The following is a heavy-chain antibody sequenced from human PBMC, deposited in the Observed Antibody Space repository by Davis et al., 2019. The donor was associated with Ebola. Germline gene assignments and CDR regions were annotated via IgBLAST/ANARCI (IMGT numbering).Heavy chain of an antibody. CDR2: INHSGST. CDR3: ARGAESYFDY. CDR1: GGSFSGYY. V-gene: IGHV4-34*01. J-gene: IGHJ4*02. Sequence: PSETLSLTCAVYGGSFSGYYWSWIRQPPGKGLEWIGEINHSGSTNYNPSLKSRVTISVDTSKNQFSLKLSSVTAADTAVYYCARGAESYFDYWGQGTLVTVSS.